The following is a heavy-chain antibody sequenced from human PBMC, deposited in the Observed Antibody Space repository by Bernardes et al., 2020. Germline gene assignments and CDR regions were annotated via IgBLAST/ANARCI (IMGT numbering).Heavy chain of an antibody. J-gene: IGHJ3*02. V-gene: IGHV5-51*01. D-gene: IGHD6-13*01. CDR3: ARQGWVYSSSWYFPDAFDI. CDR2: IYPGDSDT. Sequence: GESLKISCKGSGYSFTSYWIGWVRQMPGKGLEWMGIIYPGDSDTRYSPSFQGQVTISADKSISTAYLQWSSLKASDTAMYYCARQGWVYSSSWYFPDAFDIWGQGTMVTVSS. CDR1: GYSFTSYW.